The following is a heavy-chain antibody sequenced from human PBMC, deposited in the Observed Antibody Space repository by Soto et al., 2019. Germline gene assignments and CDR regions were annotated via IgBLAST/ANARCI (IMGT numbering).Heavy chain of an antibody. V-gene: IGHV1-69*01. J-gene: IGHJ4*02. CDR2: IVPILGTA. Sequence: QVQLVQSGSEVRKPGSSVKVSCKASGGPFSRYTLSWVRQAPGQGLEWMAGIVPILGTANYAQKFQGRITVTADESTNTAYMELSSLTSDDTALYFCARGGVRRTTSCVYWGQGTVVTVSS. CDR3: ARGGVRRTTSCVY. D-gene: IGHD2-2*01. CDR1: GGPFSRYT.